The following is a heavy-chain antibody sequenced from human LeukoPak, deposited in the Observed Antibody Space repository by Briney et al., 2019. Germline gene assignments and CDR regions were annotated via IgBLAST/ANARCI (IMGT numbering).Heavy chain of an antibody. V-gene: IGHV3-48*04. J-gene: IGHJ6*03. CDR3: ARSELGYNYYYMDV. D-gene: IGHD3-10*01. CDR2: ISSSGSTI. Sequence: GGSLRLSCAASGFTFSNYAMNWVRQAPGKGLEWVSYISSSGSTIYYADSVKGRFTISRDNAKNSLYLQMNSLRAEDTAVYYCARSELGYNYYYMDVWGKGTTVTISS. CDR1: GFTFSNYA.